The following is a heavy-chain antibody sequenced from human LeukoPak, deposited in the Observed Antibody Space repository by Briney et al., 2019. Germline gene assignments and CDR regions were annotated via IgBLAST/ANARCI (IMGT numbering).Heavy chain of an antibody. CDR3: AKDPTHYRVWDYYETIGLSY. D-gene: IGHD3-22*01. CDR2: IRGSGDST. J-gene: IGHJ4*02. V-gene: IGHV3-23*01. CDR1: GFTFSSHP. Sequence: GGSLRLSCAASGFTFSSHPMSWVRLAPGKGLEWVSSIRGSGDSTYYADSVKGRFTISRDNSKNTLNLQMNSLRAEDTAVYYCAKDPTHYRVWDYYETIGLSYWGQGTLVTVSS.